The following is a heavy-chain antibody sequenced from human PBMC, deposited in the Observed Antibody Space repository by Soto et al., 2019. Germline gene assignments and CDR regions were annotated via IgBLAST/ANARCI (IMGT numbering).Heavy chain of an antibody. CDR2: IWYDGSNK. D-gene: IGHD6-19*01. Sequence: QVQLVESGGGVVQPGRSLRLSCAASGFTFSSYGMHWVRQAPGKGLEWVAVIWYDGSNKYYADSVKGRFTISRDNSKNTLYLQMNSLRAEDTAVYYCARDVYSSGLYNEGIGIDYWGQGTLVTVSS. CDR1: GFTFSSYG. J-gene: IGHJ4*02. CDR3: ARDVYSSGLYNEGIGIDY. V-gene: IGHV3-33*01.